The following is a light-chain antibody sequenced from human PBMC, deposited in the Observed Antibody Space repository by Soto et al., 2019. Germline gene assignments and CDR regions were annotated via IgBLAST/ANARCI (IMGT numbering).Light chain of an antibody. Sequence: DIQMTQSPSTLSASVGDRVTITCRASQSISSWLAWYQQKPGKAPKLLIYDASSLESGVPSRFSGSGSGTEFTLTISSLQPDDFATYYCQQYNSYSPTWTFGQGTKVHI. CDR3: QQYNSYSPTWT. J-gene: IGKJ1*01. CDR1: QSISSW. V-gene: IGKV1-5*01. CDR2: DAS.